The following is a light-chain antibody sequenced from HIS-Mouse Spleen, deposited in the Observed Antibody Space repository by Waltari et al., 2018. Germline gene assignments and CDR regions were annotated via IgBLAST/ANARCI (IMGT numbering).Light chain of an antibody. CDR3: SSYAGSNNVV. CDR1: SSDVGGYNY. V-gene: IGLV2-8*01. CDR2: EVS. J-gene: IGLJ2*01. Sequence: QSALTQPPSPSGPPGPSVTLPCTRTSSDVGGYNYVSWYHQHPGKAPKLMIYEVSQRPSGVPDRFSGSKSGNTASLTVSGLQAEDEADYYCSSYAGSNNVVFGGGTKLTVL.